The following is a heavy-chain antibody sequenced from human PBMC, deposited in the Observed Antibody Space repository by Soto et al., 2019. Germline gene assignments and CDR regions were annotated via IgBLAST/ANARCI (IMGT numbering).Heavy chain of an antibody. CDR2: IIPIFGTA. Sequence: QVQLVQSGAEVKKPGSSVKVSCKASGGTFSSYAISWVRQAPGQGLEWMGGIIPIFGTANYAQKFQGRVTITADKSTSTAYMELSSLRSEDTAVYYCASGLPDPYGSGSYHHPTGPLWFDPWGQGTLVTVSS. V-gene: IGHV1-69*06. D-gene: IGHD3-10*01. CDR3: ASGLPDPYGSGSYHHPTGPLWFDP. J-gene: IGHJ5*02. CDR1: GGTFSSYA.